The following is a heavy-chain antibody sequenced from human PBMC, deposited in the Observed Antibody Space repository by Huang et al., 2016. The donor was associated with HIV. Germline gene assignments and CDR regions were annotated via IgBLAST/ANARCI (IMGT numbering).Heavy chain of an antibody. J-gene: IGHJ3*02. V-gene: IGHV1-18*01. CDR2: ISGSSGDT. CDR1: GYTFTSYG. D-gene: IGHD3-22*01. CDR3: ARDPKYHRIGYYRQRRGIDI. Sequence: QIQLMQSGPELKQPGASVKVSCKASGYTFTSYGITWVRQAPGQGPEWMGWISGSSGDTEYAQKCQGIVTLTTDTSTNIAYMELRSLRSDDTAKYYCARDPKYHRIGYYRQRRGIDIWGQGTMVIVSS.